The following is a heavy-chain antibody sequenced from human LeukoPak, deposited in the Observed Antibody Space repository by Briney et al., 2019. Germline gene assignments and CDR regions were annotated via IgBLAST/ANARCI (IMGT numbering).Heavy chain of an antibody. CDR3: ARVGVGWDPDVGAFDI. CDR1: GGSISSSSYY. Sequence: PSETLSLTCTVSGGSISSSSYYWGWIRQPPGKGLEWIGSIYYSGSTYYNPSLKSRVTISVDTSKNQFSLKLSSVTAADTAVYYCARVGVGWDPDVGAFDIWGQGTMVTVSS. CDR2: IYYSGST. D-gene: IGHD2-21*01. V-gene: IGHV4-39*01. J-gene: IGHJ3*02.